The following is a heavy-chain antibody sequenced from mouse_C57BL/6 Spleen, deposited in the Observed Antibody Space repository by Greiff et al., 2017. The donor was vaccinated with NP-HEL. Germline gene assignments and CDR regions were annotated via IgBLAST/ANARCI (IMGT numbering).Heavy chain of an antibody. CDR2: IYPRDGST. D-gene: IGHD1-1*01. CDR3: ARGDYYGTPWFAY. CDR1: GYTFTSYD. J-gene: IGHJ3*01. Sequence: VQLQQSGPELVKPGASVKLSCKASGYTFTSYDINWVKQRPGQGLEWIGWIYPRDGSTKYNEKFKGKATLTVDTSSSTAYMGLHSLTSEDSAVYFCARGDYYGTPWFAYWGQGTLVTVSA. V-gene: IGHV1-85*01.